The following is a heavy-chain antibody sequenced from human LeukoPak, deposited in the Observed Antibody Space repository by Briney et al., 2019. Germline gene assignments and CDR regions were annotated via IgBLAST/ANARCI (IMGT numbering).Heavy chain of an antibody. D-gene: IGHD3-10*01. V-gene: IGHV5-10-1*01. Sequence: PGGSLKISCKGSGYSFTSYWISWVRQMPGKGLEWMGRIDPSDSYTNYSPSFQGHVTISADKSISTAYLQWSSLKASDTAMYYCARHFTMAGWFDPWGQGTLVTVSS. CDR3: ARHFTMAGWFDP. CDR1: GYSFTSYW. CDR2: IDPSDSYT. J-gene: IGHJ5*02.